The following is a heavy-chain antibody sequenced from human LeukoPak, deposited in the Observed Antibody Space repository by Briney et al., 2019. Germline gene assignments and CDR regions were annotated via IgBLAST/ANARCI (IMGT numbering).Heavy chain of an antibody. CDR2: ISWNSGSI. J-gene: IGHJ4*02. CDR1: GFTFDDYA. CDR3: ARAYLPPYYDILTGYSKYYFDY. Sequence: GGSLRVSCAASGFTFDDYAMHWVRQAPGKGLEWVSGISWNSGSIGYADSVKGRFTISRDNAKNSLHLQMNSLRAEDTAVYYCARAYLPPYYDILTGYSKYYFDYWGQGTLVTVSS. D-gene: IGHD3-9*01. V-gene: IGHV3-9*01.